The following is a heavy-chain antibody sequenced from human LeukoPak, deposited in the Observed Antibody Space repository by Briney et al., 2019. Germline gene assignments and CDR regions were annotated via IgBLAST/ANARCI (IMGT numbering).Heavy chain of an antibody. V-gene: IGHV3-30*02. Sequence: GGSLRLSCAASGFTFRSYGMHWVRQAPGKGLEWVAIIRYDGTNKYYADSVKGRFTISRDDSKNTLYLQMNSLKTEDTAVYYCTTEIGYSYVFSYWGQGTLVTVSS. CDR3: TTEIGYSYVFSY. CDR1: GFTFRSYG. D-gene: IGHD5-18*01. J-gene: IGHJ4*02. CDR2: IRYDGTNK.